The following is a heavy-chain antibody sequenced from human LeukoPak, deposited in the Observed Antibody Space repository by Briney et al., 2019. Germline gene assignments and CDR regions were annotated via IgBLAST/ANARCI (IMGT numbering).Heavy chain of an antibody. CDR1: GFTFSSYA. Sequence: GGSLRLSCAASGFTFSSYAMSWVRQAPGKGLEWVSAISGSGGSTYYADSVKGRFTISRDNSKNTLYLQMNSLRAEDTAVYYCAKLVRGVVVPYYDYWGQGTLVSVSS. CDR2: ISGSGGST. D-gene: IGHD3-10*01. J-gene: IGHJ4*02. V-gene: IGHV3-23*01. CDR3: AKLVRGVVVPYYDY.